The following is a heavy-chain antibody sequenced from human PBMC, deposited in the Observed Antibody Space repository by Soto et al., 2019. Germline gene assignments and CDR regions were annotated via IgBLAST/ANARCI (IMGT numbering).Heavy chain of an antibody. CDR3: TTDYGSGSYYYYYYGMDV. J-gene: IGHJ6*02. CDR2: IKSKTDGGTT. V-gene: IGHV3-15*01. D-gene: IGHD3-10*01. Sequence: GSLRLSCAASGFTFSNAWMSWVRHSRVKGLEWVGRIKSKTDGGTTDYAAPVKGRFTISRDDSKNTLYLQMNSLKTEDTAVYYCTTDYGSGSYYYYYYGMDVWGQGTTVTVSS. CDR1: GFTFSNAW.